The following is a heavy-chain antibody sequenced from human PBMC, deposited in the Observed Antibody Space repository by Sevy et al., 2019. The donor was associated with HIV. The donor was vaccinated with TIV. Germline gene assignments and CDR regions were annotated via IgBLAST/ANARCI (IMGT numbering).Heavy chain of an antibody. J-gene: IGHJ6*02. V-gene: IGHV3-21*01. D-gene: IGHD6-19*01. Sequence: GGSLRLSCAASGFTFSSYSMNWVRRAPGKGLEWVSSVSSSSSYIHYADSVKGRFTISRDNAKNSLYLQMNSLRAEDTAVYYCARVLGTIAVAATGRGNYYYYGMDVWGQGTTVTVSS. CDR3: ARVLGTIAVAATGRGNYYYYGMDV. CDR2: VSSSSSYI. CDR1: GFTFSSYS.